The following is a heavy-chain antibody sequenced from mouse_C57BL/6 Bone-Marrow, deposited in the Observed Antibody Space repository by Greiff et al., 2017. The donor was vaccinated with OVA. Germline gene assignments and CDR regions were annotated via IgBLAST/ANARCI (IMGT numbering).Heavy chain of an antibody. CDR3: SRGGEFSAWFAY. J-gene: IGHJ3*01. D-gene: IGHD3-1*01. V-gene: IGHV1-69*01. CDR2: IDPSDSYT. CDR1: GYTFTSYW. Sequence: QVQLQQPGAELVMPGASVKLSCKASGYTFTSYWMHWVKQRPGQGLEWIGEIDPSDSYTNYNQKFKGKSTLTVDKSSSTAYMQLSSLTSEESAVYYCSRGGEFSAWFAYWGQGTLVTVSA.